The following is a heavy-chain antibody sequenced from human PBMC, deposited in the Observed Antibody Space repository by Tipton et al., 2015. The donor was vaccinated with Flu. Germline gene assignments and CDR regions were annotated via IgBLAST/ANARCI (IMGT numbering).Heavy chain of an antibody. Sequence: GLVKPSQTLSLTCAISGDSVSSNSAAWNWIRQSPSRGLEWLGRTYYRSKWYNDYAVSVKSRITINPDTSKNQFSLQLNSVTPEDTAVYYCARGVSYYYDSSGYYYSFDYWGQGTLVTVSS. CDR2: TYYRSKWYN. J-gene: IGHJ4*02. CDR1: GDSVSSNSAA. V-gene: IGHV6-1*01. D-gene: IGHD3-22*01. CDR3: ARGVSYYYDSSGYYYSFDY.